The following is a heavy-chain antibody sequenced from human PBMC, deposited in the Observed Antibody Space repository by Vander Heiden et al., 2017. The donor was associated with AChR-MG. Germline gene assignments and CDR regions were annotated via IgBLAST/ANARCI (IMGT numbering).Heavy chain of an antibody. CDR2: IKSKTEGGTT. V-gene: IGHV3-15*01. J-gene: IGHJ4*02. CDR1: GFTFSNAW. Sequence: EVQLVESGGGLVKPGGSLRLSCAASGFTFSNAWMSWVRQAPGKGLEWVGRIKSKTEGGTTDYAAPVKGRFTISRDDSKKTMYMKMNSLKTEDTAVYYCTASGYSFYCGQGTLFTVSS. D-gene: IGHD3-22*01. CDR3: TASGYSFY.